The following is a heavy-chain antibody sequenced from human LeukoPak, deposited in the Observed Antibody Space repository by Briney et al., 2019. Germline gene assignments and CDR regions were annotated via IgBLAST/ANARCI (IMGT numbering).Heavy chain of an antibody. CDR3: ARGDWVA. CDR2: ININTGNP. J-gene: IGHJ4*02. V-gene: IGHV7-4-1*02. Sequence: ASVKVSCKASGGTFSSYAISWVRQAPGQGLEWMGWININTGNPTYVQHFTGRFVFSLDTSVSTAYLQISSLKAEDTAVYYCARGDWVAWGQGTLVTVSS. D-gene: IGHD3-9*01. CDR1: GGTFSSYA.